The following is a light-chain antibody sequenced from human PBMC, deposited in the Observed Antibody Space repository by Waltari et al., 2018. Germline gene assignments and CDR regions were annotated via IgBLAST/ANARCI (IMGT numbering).Light chain of an antibody. CDR3: MQGTHWPYT. Sequence: DAVMTQSPLSLPVTLGQPASISCRSSQSLIFSDGNTYLNWFQQRPDQSPRRLIYKVSNRDSGVPDRFSGSVSGTDFTLSISRVEAEYVAVYYCMQGTHWPYTFGQGTRLEIK. CDR2: KVS. J-gene: IGKJ2*01. CDR1: QSLIFSDGNTY. V-gene: IGKV2-30*01.